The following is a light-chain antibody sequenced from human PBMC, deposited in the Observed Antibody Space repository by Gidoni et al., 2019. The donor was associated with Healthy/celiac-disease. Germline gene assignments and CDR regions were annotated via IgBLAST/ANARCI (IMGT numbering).Light chain of an antibody. CDR1: QSVSSY. V-gene: IGKV3-11*01. Sequence: VLTQSPATLSLSPGERATLSCRASQSVSSYLAWYHQKPGQAPRLLIYDASNRATGIPARFSGSGSGTDFTLTSSSLEPEDFAVYYCQQRSNWPPWTFGQGTKVEIK. CDR3: QQRSNWPPWT. CDR2: DAS. J-gene: IGKJ1*01.